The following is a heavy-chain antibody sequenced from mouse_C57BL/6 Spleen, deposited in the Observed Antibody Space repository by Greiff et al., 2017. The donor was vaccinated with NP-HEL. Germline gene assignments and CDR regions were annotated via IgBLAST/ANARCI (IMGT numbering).Heavy chain of an antibody. J-gene: IGHJ3*01. CDR2: ISDGGSYT. V-gene: IGHV5-4*01. Sequence: DVKLVESGGGLVKPGGSLKLSCAASGFTFSSYAMSWVRQTPEKRLEWVATISDGGSYTYYPDNVKGRFTISRDNAKNNLYLQMSHLKSEDTAMYYCAREGWGTAWFAYWGQGTLVTVSA. CDR1: GFTFSSYA. D-gene: IGHD3-2*02. CDR3: AREGWGTAWFAY.